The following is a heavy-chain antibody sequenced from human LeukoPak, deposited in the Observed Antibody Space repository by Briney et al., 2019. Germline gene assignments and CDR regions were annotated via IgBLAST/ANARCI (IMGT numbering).Heavy chain of an antibody. V-gene: IGHV1-8*01. CDR1: GYTFTSYD. CDR2: MSPNSGNT. Sequence: GASVKVSCKASGYTFTSYDINWVRQATGQGLEWMGWMSPNSGNTGYAQKFQGRVTMTRNTSISTAYMELSSLRSEDTAVYYCARGKVAATEDYYYYGMDVWGQGTTVTVSS. D-gene: IGHD2-15*01. CDR3: ARGKVAATEDYYYYGMDV. J-gene: IGHJ6*02.